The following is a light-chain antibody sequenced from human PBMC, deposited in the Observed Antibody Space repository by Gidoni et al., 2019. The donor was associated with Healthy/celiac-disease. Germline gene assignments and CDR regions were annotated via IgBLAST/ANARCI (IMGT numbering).Light chain of an antibody. Sequence: EMVLTQSPATLSVSPGERATLSCRASQSVSSNLAWYQQKPGQAPRLLIYGASTRATGIPARFSGSGSGTEFTLTISSLQSEDFAVYYCQQYKNWPPTFXQXTKLEIK. CDR3: QQYKNWPPT. J-gene: IGKJ2*01. CDR1: QSVSSN. V-gene: IGKV3-15*01. CDR2: GAS.